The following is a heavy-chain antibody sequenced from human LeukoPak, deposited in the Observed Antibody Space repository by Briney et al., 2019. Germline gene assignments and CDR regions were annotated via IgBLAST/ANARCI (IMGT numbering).Heavy chain of an antibody. J-gene: IGHJ6*03. CDR3: AREVGERPYYYYYMDV. CDR1: GYTFTGYY. Sequence: ASVKVSCKASGYTFTGYYMHWVRQAPGQGLEWMGWINPNSGGTNYAQKFQGRVTMTRDTSISTAYMELSRLRSDDTAVYYCAREVGERPYYYYYMDVWGKGTTVTISS. V-gene: IGHV1-2*02. D-gene: IGHD2-21*01. CDR2: INPNSGGT.